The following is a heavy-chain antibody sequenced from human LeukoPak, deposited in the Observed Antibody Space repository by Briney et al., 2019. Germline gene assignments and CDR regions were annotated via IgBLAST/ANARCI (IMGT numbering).Heavy chain of an antibody. Sequence: GGALRLSCAASGFTFSGSAMHWVRQASGKGLEWVGRIRSKANSYATAYAASVKGRFTISRDDSKNTAYLQMNSLKTEDTAVYYCTRLAREFDPWGQGTLVTVSS. CDR2: IRSKANSYAT. CDR1: GFTFSGSA. V-gene: IGHV3-73*01. J-gene: IGHJ5*02. D-gene: IGHD3-3*02. CDR3: TRLAREFDP.